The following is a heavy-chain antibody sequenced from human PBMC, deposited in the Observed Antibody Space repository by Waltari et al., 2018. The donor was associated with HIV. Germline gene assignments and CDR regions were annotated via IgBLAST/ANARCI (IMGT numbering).Heavy chain of an antibody. V-gene: IGHV3-23*01. Sequence: EVQLLESGGGLVQPGGSLRLSCATSGFIFSNYAMSWVRQAPGKGLEVVSTIRSIGDTTYYADSVKGRFTTTRANSKDTLYLQMNSLRAEDTAVYYCAKDSMGAIDVEDYFDFWGQGTLVTVSS. CDR2: IRSIGDTT. D-gene: IGHD1-26*01. CDR1: GFIFSNYA. CDR3: AKDSMGAIDVEDYFDF. J-gene: IGHJ4*02.